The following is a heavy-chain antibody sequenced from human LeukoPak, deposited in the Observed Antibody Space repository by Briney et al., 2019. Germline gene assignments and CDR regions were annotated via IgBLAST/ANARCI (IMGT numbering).Heavy chain of an antibody. J-gene: IGHJ4*02. CDR3: ARDMVAGGPDY. Sequence: PGGSLRLSCAASGFTFSTYSMNWVRQAPGKGLEWVSYISSSSSTTYYADSVKGRFTISRDNAKNTLYLQMNSLRAEDTAVYYCARDMVAGGPDYWGQGTLVTVSS. V-gene: IGHV3-48*04. CDR1: GFTFSTYS. CDR2: ISSSSSTT. D-gene: IGHD6-19*01.